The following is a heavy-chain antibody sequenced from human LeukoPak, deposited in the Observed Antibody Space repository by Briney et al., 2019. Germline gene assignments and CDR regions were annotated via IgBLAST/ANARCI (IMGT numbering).Heavy chain of an antibody. Sequence: GGSLRLSCAASGFTVSSNYMSWVRQAPGKGLEWVSVIYSGGSTDYADSVKGRFTISRDNSKDTLYLQMNSLRAEDTAVYYCALQNDSSPFDYWGQGTLVTVSS. V-gene: IGHV3-53*01. CDR3: ALQNDSSPFDY. D-gene: IGHD3-22*01. CDR2: IYSGGST. J-gene: IGHJ4*02. CDR1: GFTVSSNY.